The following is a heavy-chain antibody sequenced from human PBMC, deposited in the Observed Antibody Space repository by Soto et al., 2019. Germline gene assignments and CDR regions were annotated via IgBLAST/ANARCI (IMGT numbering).Heavy chain of an antibody. V-gene: IGHV3-30*03. CDR3: ATFGIYDFWSGYLHRDAFDV. D-gene: IGHD3-3*01. J-gene: IGHJ3*01. Sequence: PGGSLRLSCTASGFLFSSYGLHWVRQAPGKGLEWVGIVSYDGSDGYYADSVKGRFTISRDNSNKTMSLQMNSLRTEDTALYYCATFGIYDFWSGYLHRDAFDVWGQGTMVTVSS. CDR2: VSYDGSDG. CDR1: GFLFSSYG.